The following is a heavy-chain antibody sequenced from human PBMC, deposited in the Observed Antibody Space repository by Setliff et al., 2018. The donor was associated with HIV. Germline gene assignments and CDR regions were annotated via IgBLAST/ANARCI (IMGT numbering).Heavy chain of an antibody. V-gene: IGHV1-18*01. CDR3: ARGHHLYWYFDL. CDR1: GYSFTTYG. CDR2: ISVYNGQT. Sequence: ASVKVSCKASGYSFTTYGISWVRQAPGQGPEWVGWISVYNGQTLYAQKVQDRITVTMDIPKDTAYMELRGLTPDDTAVYYCARGHHLYWYFDLWGPGTLVTVSS. J-gene: IGHJ2*01.